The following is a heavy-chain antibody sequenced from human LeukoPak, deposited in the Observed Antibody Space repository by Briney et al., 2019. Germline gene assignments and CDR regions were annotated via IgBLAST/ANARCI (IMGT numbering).Heavy chain of an antibody. D-gene: IGHD3-9*01. V-gene: IGHV3-23*01. CDR2: ISGSGGST. CDR3: AHLGYDILTGYYN. J-gene: IGHJ4*02. CDR1: GFTFSSHA. Sequence: PGGSLRLSCTASGFTFSSHAMSWVRQAPGKGLEWVSGISGSGGSTYYAGSVKGRFTVSRDNSKNMLYLQMNSLRAEDTAVYYCAHLGYDILTGYYNWGQGTLVFVSS.